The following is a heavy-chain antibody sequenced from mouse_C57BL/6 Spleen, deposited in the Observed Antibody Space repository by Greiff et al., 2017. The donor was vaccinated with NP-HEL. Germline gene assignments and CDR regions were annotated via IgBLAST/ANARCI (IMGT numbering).Heavy chain of an antibody. J-gene: IGHJ1*03. CDR2: IWTGGGT. D-gene: IGHD2-2*01. Sequence: VQLQQSGPGLVAPSQSLSITCTVSGFSLTSYAISWVRQPPGKGLEWLGVIWTGGGTNYNSALKSRLSISKDNSKSQVFLKMNSLQTDDTARYYCARNGDGYDPYWYFDVWGTGTTVTVSS. V-gene: IGHV2-9-1*01. CDR3: ARNGDGYDPYWYFDV. CDR1: GFSLTSYA.